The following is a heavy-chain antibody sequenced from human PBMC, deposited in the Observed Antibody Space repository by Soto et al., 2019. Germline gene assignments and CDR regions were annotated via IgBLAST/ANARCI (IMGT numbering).Heavy chain of an antibody. Sequence: GGSLRLSCAASGFTFSTYEMNWVRQAPGKGLQWVSYINRSGDTKHYADSAKGRFTISRDNAKNSLYLQMNSLRAEDTALYYCVSVNGYFASWGQGTLVTVSS. V-gene: IGHV3-48*03. CDR3: VSVNGYFAS. CDR1: GFTFSTYE. D-gene: IGHD3-22*01. CDR2: INRSGDTK. J-gene: IGHJ5*02.